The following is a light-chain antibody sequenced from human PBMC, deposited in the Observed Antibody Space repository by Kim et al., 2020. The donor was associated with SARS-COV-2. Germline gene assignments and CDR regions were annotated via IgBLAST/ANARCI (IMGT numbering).Light chain of an antibody. CDR3: QQSHTAPLLT. CDR1: QNINTY. CDR2: AAS. Sequence: DIQMTQSPSSLGASVGDRVTIACRASQNINTYLNWYQQKPGEAPKLLIYAASTLQSGVPSRFSGSGSGTDFTLTISSLQPEDFAIYYCQQSHTAPLLTFGGGTKVDIK. V-gene: IGKV1-39*01. J-gene: IGKJ4*01.